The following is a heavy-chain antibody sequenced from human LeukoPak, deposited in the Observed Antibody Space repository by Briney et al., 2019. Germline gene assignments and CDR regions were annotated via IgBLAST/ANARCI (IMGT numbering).Heavy chain of an antibody. D-gene: IGHD3-10*01. Sequence: RPSETLSLTCTVSGGSISSYYWGWIRQPPGKGLEWIGSIYYSGSTYYNPSLKSRVTISVDTSKNQFSLKLTSVTAADTAVYFCARGGYYGSGNDFRFDPWGQGTLVTVSS. CDR3: ARGGYYGSGNDFRFDP. CDR2: IYYSGST. J-gene: IGHJ5*02. V-gene: IGHV4-39*07. CDR1: GGSISSYY.